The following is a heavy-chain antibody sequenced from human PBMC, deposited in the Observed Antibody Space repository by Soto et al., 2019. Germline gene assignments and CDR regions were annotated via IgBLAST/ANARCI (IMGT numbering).Heavy chain of an antibody. CDR1: GDSISSPHYY. V-gene: IGHV4-30-4*01. Sequence: QVHLQESGPGLVKPSQTLSLSCTVSGDSISSPHYYWTWIRQPPGKGLEWVGYIYYTGNNFYNPALKSRVAMSVVPSTNQFSLKLASVTDADTAVYFCAREPKQNYDSSPWNGGFDSWGPGTLVTVSS. CDR2: IYYTGNN. D-gene: IGHD3-22*01. CDR3: AREPKQNYDSSPWNGGFDS. J-gene: IGHJ4*02.